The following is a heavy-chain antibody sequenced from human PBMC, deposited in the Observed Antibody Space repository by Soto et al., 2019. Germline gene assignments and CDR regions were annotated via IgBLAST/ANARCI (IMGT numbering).Heavy chain of an antibody. D-gene: IGHD3-10*01. CDR3: ANITGTMVRGVMSGLGGRDG. V-gene: IGHV3-23*01. Sequence: PGGSLRLSCAASGFTFSSSAMSWVRQAPGKGLEWVSDIHGSGGSIYYADSVKGRFTISRDNSKNTLYLQMNSLRAEDTAVYYYANITGTMVRGVMSGLGGRDGSGQGTTVTVSS. J-gene: IGHJ6*02. CDR2: IHGSGGSI. CDR1: GFTFSSSA.